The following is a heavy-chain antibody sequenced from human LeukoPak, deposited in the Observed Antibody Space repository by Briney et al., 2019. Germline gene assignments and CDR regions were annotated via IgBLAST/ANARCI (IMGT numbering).Heavy chain of an antibody. V-gene: IGHV4-39*01. D-gene: IGHD3-22*01. J-gene: IGHJ2*01. CDR2: IYYTGNT. CDR3: ARMYYYDTSGYSMPTAHFDL. Sequence: SETLSLTRTVSGGSISSGSSYWGWIRQPPGKGLEWIGSIYYTGNTYYNPSLNSRVTISVDTSKNQFSLKLSSVTAADTAVYYCARMYYYDTSGYSMPTAHFDLWGRGTLVTVSS. CDR1: GGSISSGSSY.